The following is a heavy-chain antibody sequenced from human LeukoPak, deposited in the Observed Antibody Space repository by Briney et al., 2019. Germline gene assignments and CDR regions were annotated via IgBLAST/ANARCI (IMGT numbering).Heavy chain of an antibody. CDR2: IKQDGSEK. CDR3: AREIAAAGIYYYYYMDV. V-gene: IGHV3-7*01. D-gene: IGHD6-13*01. Sequence: GGSLRLSCAASGFTFSSYWMSWVRQAPGKGREWVANIKQDGSEKYYVDSVKGRFTISRDNAKNSLYLQMNSLRAEDTAVYYCAREIAAAGIYYYYYMDVWGKGTTVTVSS. J-gene: IGHJ6*03. CDR1: GFTFSSYW.